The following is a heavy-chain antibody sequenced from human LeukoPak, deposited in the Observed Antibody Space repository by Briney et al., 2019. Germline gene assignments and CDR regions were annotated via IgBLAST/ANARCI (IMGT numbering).Heavy chain of an antibody. V-gene: IGHV4-59*01. J-gene: IGHJ5*01. D-gene: IGHD3-22*01. Sequence: SETLSLTCTVSGGSISRYYWSWIRQPPGKGLEWIGYIYYSGSTNYNPSLKSRVTISVDTFKNQFSLKLRSVTAAYTAVYYLARDIRYDSSGYYYYWFDSWGQGTLVTVSS. CDR3: ARDIRYDSSGYYYYWFDS. CDR1: GGSISRYY. CDR2: IYYSGST.